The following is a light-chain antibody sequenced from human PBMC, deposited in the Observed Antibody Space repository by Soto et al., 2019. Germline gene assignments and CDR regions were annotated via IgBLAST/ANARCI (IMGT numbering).Light chain of an antibody. CDR1: QSISSW. V-gene: IGKV1-5*01. Sequence: DIQMTQSPSTLSASVGDRVTITCRASQSISSWLAWYQQKPGKAPKLLIYDASSLESGVPSRFSGSGSGTEFTHTSSSLQPDDFPSYYCQQYNSYSPTFGQGTKVEIK. CDR2: DAS. CDR3: QQYNSYSPT. J-gene: IGKJ2*01.